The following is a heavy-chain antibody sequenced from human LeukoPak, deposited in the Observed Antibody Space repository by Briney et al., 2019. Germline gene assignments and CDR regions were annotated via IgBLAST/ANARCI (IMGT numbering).Heavy chain of an antibody. J-gene: IGHJ4*02. CDR1: GGSISSGDYY. CDR3: ARSSYRDKSSGWYYFDY. Sequence: SQTLSLTCTVSGGSISSGDYYWSWIRQPPGKGLEWIGYIYYSGSTYYNPSLKSRVTISVDTSKNQFSLKLSSVTAADTAVYYCARSSYRDKSSGWYYFDYWGQGTLVTVFS. CDR2: IYYSGST. V-gene: IGHV4-30-4*08. D-gene: IGHD6-19*01.